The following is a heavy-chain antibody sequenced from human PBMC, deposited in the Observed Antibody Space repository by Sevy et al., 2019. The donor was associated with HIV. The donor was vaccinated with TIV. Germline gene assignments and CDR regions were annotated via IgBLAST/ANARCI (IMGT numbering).Heavy chain of an antibody. V-gene: IGHV3-30*18. Sequence: GGSLRLSCAASGFTFSSYGMHWVRHAPGKGLEWVAVISYDGSNKYYADSVKGRFTISRDNSKNTLYLQMNSLRAEDTAVYYCAKVDQRYAFDIWGQGTMVTVSS. J-gene: IGHJ3*02. CDR1: GFTFSSYG. CDR2: ISYDGSNK. D-gene: IGHD3-16*01. CDR3: AKVDQRYAFDI.